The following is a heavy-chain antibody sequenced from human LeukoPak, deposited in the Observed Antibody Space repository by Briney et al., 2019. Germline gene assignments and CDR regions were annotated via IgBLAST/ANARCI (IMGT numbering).Heavy chain of an antibody. CDR1: GFTFSSYW. V-gene: IGHV3-7*01. CDR2: IKPDGSEK. CDR3: ASRLYGGPFDN. D-gene: IGHD4-23*01. J-gene: IGHJ3*02. Sequence: GGSLRLSCAASGFTFSSYWMSWVRQAPGKGLEWVAHIKPDGSEKYYVDSVRGRFTISRDNAKNSLYLEMNSLRAEDTAVYYCASRLYGGPFDNWGQGTMVTVSS.